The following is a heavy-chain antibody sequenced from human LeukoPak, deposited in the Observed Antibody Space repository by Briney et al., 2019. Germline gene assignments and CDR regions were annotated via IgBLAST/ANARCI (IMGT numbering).Heavy chain of an antibody. CDR1: GFTFSSYG. CDR3: ARDAYSSGWTFDY. Sequence: GGSLRLSCAASGFTFSSYGMHWVRQAPGKGLEWVAVIWYGGSNKYYADSVKGRFTISRDNSKNTLYLQMNSLRAEDTAVYYCARDAYSSGWTFDYWGQGTLVTVSS. CDR2: IWYGGSNK. J-gene: IGHJ4*02. V-gene: IGHV3-33*01. D-gene: IGHD6-19*01.